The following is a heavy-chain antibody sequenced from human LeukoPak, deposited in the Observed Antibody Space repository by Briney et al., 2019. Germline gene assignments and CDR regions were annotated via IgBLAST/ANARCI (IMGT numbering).Heavy chain of an antibody. CDR2: IYYSGST. CDR1: GYFISSGYY. Sequence: PSETLSLTCAVSGYFISSGYYWAWIRQPPGKGLEWIASIYYSGSTYYNPSLKSRVTISVDTSKDQFSLKLSSVTAADTAVYYCASTEMYSRAHRVWGQGTLVTVSS. CDR3: ASTEMYSRAHRV. V-gene: IGHV4-38-2*01. D-gene: IGHD6-13*01. J-gene: IGHJ1*01.